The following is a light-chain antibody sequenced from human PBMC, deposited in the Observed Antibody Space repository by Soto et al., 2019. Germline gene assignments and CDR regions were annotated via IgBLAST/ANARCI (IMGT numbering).Light chain of an antibody. V-gene: IGKV3-20*01. CDR2: GAS. Sequence: EIVLTQSPGTLSLSPGERATLSCRASQSVSSSYLAWYQQKPGQAPRLLIYGASSRATGIPDRFSGSGSGTDFTLTISRLEPEDGAVYYCQQYGRSPTWTFGQRSKVDIK. CDR1: QSVSSSY. J-gene: IGKJ1*01. CDR3: QQYGRSPTWT.